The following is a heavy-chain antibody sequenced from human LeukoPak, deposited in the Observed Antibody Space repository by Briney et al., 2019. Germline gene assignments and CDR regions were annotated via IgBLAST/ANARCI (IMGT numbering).Heavy chain of an antibody. J-gene: IGHJ4*02. V-gene: IGHV3-9*01. D-gene: IGHD3-22*01. Sequence: GGSLRLSCAASGFTFVDYAMHWVRQAPGKGLEWVSGISWNSGSIGYADSVKGRFTISRDNAKNSLYLQMNSLRAEDTALYYCAKDFTYYYDSSGYPAVYFDYWGQGTLVTVSS. CDR1: GFTFVDYA. CDR2: ISWNSGSI. CDR3: AKDFTYYYDSSGYPAVYFDY.